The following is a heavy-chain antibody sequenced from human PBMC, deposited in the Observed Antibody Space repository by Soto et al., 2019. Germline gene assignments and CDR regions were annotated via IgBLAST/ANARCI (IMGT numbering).Heavy chain of an antibody. CDR3: ARDGVGPHGMDV. V-gene: IGHV4-4*07. J-gene: IGHJ6*02. CDR1: GGSVTSYY. CDR2: LYTSGNT. Sequence: SETLSLTCSVSGGSVTSYYWSWIRQPAGKGLDWIGRLYTSGNTDYNPSLKGHVTMSLDTSKNQFSLKVNSVTAADTAVYYCARDGVGPHGMDVWGQGSTVTVSS. D-gene: IGHD2-8*01.